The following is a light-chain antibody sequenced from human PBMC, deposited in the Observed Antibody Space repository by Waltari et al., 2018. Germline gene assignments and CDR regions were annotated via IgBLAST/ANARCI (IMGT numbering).Light chain of an antibody. CDR2: GNK. J-gene: IGLJ3*02. Sequence: QSVLTQSPSTSGTPGQKVTISCSGSSSNIGSNTVHWYQQLPGTAPKLLHYGNKPRPSGVPYRFFGFKSCTPASPAISGLQSEDEADYYCAAWDDSLIGPVFGGGTKLTVL. CDR3: AAWDDSLIGPV. CDR1: SSNIGSNT. V-gene: IGLV1-44*01.